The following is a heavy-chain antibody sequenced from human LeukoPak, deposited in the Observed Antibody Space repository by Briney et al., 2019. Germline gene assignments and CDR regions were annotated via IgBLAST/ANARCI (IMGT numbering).Heavy chain of an antibody. Sequence: SVKVSCKASGGTFSSYAISWVRQAPGQGLEWMGGNIPIFGTANYAQKFQGRVTITADESTSTAYMELSSLRSEDTAVYYCARDLPNVGSGRITMRVVAADAFDIWGQGTMVTVSS. CDR1: GGTFSSYA. V-gene: IGHV1-69*01. CDR2: NIPIFGTA. J-gene: IGHJ3*02. CDR3: ARDLPNVGSGRITMRVVAADAFDI. D-gene: IGHD3-22*01.